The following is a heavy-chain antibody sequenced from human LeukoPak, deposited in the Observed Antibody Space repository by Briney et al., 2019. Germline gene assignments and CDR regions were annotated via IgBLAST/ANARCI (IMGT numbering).Heavy chain of an antibody. CDR3: ARDPGYSGYEGTNWFDP. Sequence: ASVKVSCKASGYTFTSYYMHWVRQAPGQGLEWMGIINPSGGSTSYAQKFQGRVTITADESTSTAYMELSSLRSEDTAVYYCARDPGYSGYEGTNWFDPWGQGTLVTVSS. D-gene: IGHD5-12*01. CDR1: GYTFTSYY. V-gene: IGHV1-46*01. CDR2: INPSGGST. J-gene: IGHJ5*02.